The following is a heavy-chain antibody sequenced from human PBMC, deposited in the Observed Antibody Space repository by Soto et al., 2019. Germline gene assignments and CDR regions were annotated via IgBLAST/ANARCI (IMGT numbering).Heavy chain of an antibody. V-gene: IGHV3-30*18. CDR2: MSNDGSKK. CDR3: AKDRLRAGGLVPIPLDAFDL. Sequence: SLRLSCESSGFRFSSFGMHWVRQAPGKGREWVAVMSNDGSKKFYADSVKGRFIISRDNSKNTLYLQVYSLRIEDTAVYYCAKDRLRAGGLVPIPLDAFDLWGRGXMVTV. CDR1: GFRFSSFG. D-gene: IGHD6-19*01. J-gene: IGHJ3*01.